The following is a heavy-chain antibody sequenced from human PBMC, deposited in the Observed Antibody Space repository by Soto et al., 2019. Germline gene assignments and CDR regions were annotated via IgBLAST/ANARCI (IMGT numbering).Heavy chain of an antibody. Sequence: PSETLSLTCAVYGGSFSGYYWSWIRQPPGKGLEWIGEINHSGSTNYNPSLKSRVTISVDTSKNQFSLKLSSVTAADTAVYYCARVRIGYSYGPNFDYWGQGTLVT. D-gene: IGHD5-18*01. J-gene: IGHJ4*02. CDR1: GGSFSGYY. CDR2: INHSGST. CDR3: ARVRIGYSYGPNFDY. V-gene: IGHV4-34*01.